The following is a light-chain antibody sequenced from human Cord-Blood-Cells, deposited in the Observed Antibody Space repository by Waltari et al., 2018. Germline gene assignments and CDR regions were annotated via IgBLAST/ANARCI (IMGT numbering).Light chain of an antibody. Sequence: QSALTQPASVSGSPGQSNTISCTGTRSAVGGYNYVSWYQHHPGKAPKLMIYEVSNRPSGVSNRFSGSKSGNTASLTISGLQAEDEADYYCSSYTSSSTLVFGTGTKVTVL. J-gene: IGLJ1*01. V-gene: IGLV2-14*01. CDR2: EVS. CDR1: RSAVGGYNY. CDR3: SSYTSSSTLV.